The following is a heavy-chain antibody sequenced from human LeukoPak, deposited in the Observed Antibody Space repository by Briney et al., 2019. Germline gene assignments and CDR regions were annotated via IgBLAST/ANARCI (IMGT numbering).Heavy chain of an antibody. Sequence: PGGALRLSCAASGFTFDDYGMSWVRQAPGKGLEWVSGINWNGGSTGYADSGKGRFTISRDNAKNSLYLQMNSLRAEDTALYYCARHPGGFGEFIFDSWGQGTLVTVSS. V-gene: IGHV3-20*04. J-gene: IGHJ4*02. D-gene: IGHD3-10*01. CDR2: INWNGGST. CDR1: GFTFDDYG. CDR3: ARHPGGFGEFIFDS.